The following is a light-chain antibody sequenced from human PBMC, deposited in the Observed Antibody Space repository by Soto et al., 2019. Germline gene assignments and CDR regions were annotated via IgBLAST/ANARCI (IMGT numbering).Light chain of an antibody. CDR3: QRRTSWPIS. CDR2: DGS. V-gene: IGKV3-11*01. CDR1: QSLGGS. J-gene: IGKJ4*01. Sequence: EIVLTQSPATLSLSPGERATLSCRASQSLGGSLAWYQQRPGQAPRLLIYDGSTRASGIPARFSGSGSGTDFTLTISGLDPEDFAVYYCQRRTSWPISFGGGTRVDI.